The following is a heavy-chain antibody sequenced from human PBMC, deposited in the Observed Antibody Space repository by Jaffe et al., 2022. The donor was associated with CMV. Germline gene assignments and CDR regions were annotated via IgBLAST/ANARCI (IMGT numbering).Heavy chain of an antibody. V-gene: IGHV3-23*04. J-gene: IGHJ4*02. CDR1: GFTLSDYA. D-gene: IGHD3-3*01. CDR3: AKDFWSAYYSSRFDY. Sequence: EVQLVESGGGLVQPGGSLRLSCAASGFTLSDYAMNWVRQAPGKGLEWVSVISGTGDSTNYADSVKGRFTISRDNSKNTLYLQMNSLRVEDTAVYYCAKDFWSAYYSSRFDYWGQGTLVTVSS. CDR2: ISGTGDST.